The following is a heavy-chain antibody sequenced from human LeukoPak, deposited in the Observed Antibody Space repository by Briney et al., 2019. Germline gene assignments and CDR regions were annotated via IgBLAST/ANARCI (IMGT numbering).Heavy chain of an antibody. CDR3: ARDAPQWRNAFDF. CDR2: VSAYNGDT. D-gene: IGHD6-19*01. CDR1: GYTFTSCG. Sequence: EASVKVSCKASGYTFTSCGICWVRQAPGQGLEWMGWVSAYNGDTNYAQKFQGRVTMTTNTSTSTAYMELRSLRSDDTAVYYCARDAPQWRNAFDFWGQGTMVTVSS. J-gene: IGHJ3*01. V-gene: IGHV1-18*01.